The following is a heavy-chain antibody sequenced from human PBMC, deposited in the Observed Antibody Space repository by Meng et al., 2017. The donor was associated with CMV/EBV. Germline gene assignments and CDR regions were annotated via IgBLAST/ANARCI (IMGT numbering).Heavy chain of an antibody. Sequence: GGSLRLSCAASGFTFSSYSMNWVRQAPGKGLEWVSSISSSSSYIYYADSVKGRFTISRDNAKNSLYLQMNSLRAEDTAVYYCARDLLNPAVIRGFWSGRTSTNYYYYGMDVWGQGTTVTVSS. V-gene: IGHV3-21*01. CDR1: GFTFSSYS. CDR3: ARDLLNPAVIRGFWSGRTSTNYYYYGMDV. D-gene: IGHD3-3*01. J-gene: IGHJ6*02. CDR2: ISSSSSYI.